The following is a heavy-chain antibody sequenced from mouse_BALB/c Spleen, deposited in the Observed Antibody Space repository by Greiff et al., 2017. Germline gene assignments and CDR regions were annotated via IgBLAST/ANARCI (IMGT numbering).Heavy chain of an antibody. CDR2: ISSGGSYT. D-gene: IGHD2-1*01. Sequence: EVMLVESGGGLVKPGGSLKLSCAASGFTFSSYTMSWVRQTPEKRLEWVATISSGGSYTYYPDSVKGRFTISRDNAKNTLYLQMSSLKSEDTAMYYCTRADGNYWFAYWGQGTLVTVSA. CDR1: GFTFSSYT. CDR3: TRADGNYWFAY. V-gene: IGHV5-6-4*01. J-gene: IGHJ3*01.